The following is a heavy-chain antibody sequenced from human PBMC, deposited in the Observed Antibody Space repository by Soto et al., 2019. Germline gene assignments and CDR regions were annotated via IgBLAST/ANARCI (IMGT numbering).Heavy chain of an antibody. D-gene: IGHD1-26*01. CDR3: ARRQSGSLDAFDI. CDR2: IYPGDSDS. J-gene: IGHJ3*02. CDR1: EYTFTSYW. V-gene: IGHV5-51*01. Sequence: GESLKISCKGSEYTFTSYWIGWVRHMPGKGLEWMGIIYPGDSDSRYSPSFQGQVTISVDKSINTAYLQWSSLKASDTAMYYCARRQSGSLDAFDIWGQGTMVTVSS.